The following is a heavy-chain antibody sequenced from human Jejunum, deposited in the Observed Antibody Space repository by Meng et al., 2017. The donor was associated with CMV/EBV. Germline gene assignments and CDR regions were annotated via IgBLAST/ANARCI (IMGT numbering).Heavy chain of an antibody. Sequence: FTFSTYGMRWVRLAPGRGLEWVAIIRYDGNNKYYTDSVKGRFTISRDNSRSTLFLQMNSLGVEDTAVYYCAKDLGASGWFETFDSWGQGTLVTVSS. J-gene: IGHJ4*02. V-gene: IGHV3-30*02. CDR1: FTFSTYG. CDR3: AKDLGASGWFETFDS. D-gene: IGHD6-19*01. CDR2: IRYDGNNK.